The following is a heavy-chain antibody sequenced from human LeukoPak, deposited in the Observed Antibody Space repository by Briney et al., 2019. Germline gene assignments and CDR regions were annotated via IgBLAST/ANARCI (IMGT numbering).Heavy chain of an antibody. CDR2: INPNSGGT. CDR1: GYSFTSYG. V-gene: IGHV1-2*02. J-gene: IGHJ6*02. CDR3: ARDGTVAGIIYYYYYGMDV. D-gene: IGHD6-19*01. Sequence: ASVKVSCKASGYSFTSYGISWVRQAPGQGLEWMGWINPNSGGTNYAQKFQGRVTMTRDTSISTAYMELSRLRSDDTAVYYCARDGTVAGIIYYYYYGMDVWGQGTTVTVSS.